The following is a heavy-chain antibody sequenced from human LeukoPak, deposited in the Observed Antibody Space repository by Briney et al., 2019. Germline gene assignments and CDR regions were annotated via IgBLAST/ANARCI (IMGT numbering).Heavy chain of an antibody. V-gene: IGHV3-30-3*01. J-gene: IGHJ5*02. D-gene: IGHD2-2*01. CDR3: ARDPYCSSTSCFINWFDP. CDR2: ISYDGSNK. CDR1: GFTFSSYA. Sequence: PGRSLRLSCAASGFTFSSYAMHWVRQAPGKGLEWVAVISYDGSNKYYADSVKGRFTISRDNSKNTLYLQMNSLRAEDTAVYYCARDPYCSSTSCFINWFDPWGQGTLVTVSS.